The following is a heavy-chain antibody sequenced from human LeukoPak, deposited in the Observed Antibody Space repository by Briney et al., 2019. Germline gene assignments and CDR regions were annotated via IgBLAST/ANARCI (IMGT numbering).Heavy chain of an antibody. D-gene: IGHD3-10*01. CDR3: AKDAFSSPCGSGSYLDY. CDR2: ISWSGGST. J-gene: IGHJ4*02. CDR1: GFTFDYYT. Sequence: GGSLRLSCAASGFTFDYYTMHWVRQAPGKGLEWVSFISWSGGSTYYADSVKGRFTISRDNNKNSLYLQMNSLRTEDTALYYCAKDAFSSPCGSGSYLDYWGQGTLVTVSS. V-gene: IGHV3-43*01.